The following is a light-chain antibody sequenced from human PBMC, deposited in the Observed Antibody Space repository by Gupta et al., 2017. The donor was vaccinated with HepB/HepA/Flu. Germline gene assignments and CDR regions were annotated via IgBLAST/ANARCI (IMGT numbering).Light chain of an antibody. CDR3: QVWDTGSDVV. J-gene: IGLJ2*01. CDR1: NMGSKS. Sequence: DVLPQPPSLSAAPGETARITCGGNNMGSKSVHWYQQKPGQAPVLVIEFDGDRPSGIPERFSGSNYGNTATLSFSGVEAGDEADYYCQVWDTGSDVVFGGGTKLTVL. CDR2: FDG. V-gene: IGLV3-21*04.